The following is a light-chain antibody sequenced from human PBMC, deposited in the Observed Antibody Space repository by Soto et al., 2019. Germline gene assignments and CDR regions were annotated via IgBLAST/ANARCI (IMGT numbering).Light chain of an antibody. CDR1: QSVLYSSNNKNY. V-gene: IGKV4-1*01. CDR2: WAS. Sequence: DIVMTQSPDSLAVSLGERATINCKSSQSVLYSSNNKNYLAWYQQKPGQPPKLLIYWASTRESGVPDRFSGSGSGTDFTLTISSLQAEDVAVYSCHQYYSTHTFGQGTKLEIK. J-gene: IGKJ2*01. CDR3: HQYYSTHT.